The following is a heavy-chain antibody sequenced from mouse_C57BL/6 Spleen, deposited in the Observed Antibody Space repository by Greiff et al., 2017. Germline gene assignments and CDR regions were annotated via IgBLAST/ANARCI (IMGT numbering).Heavy chain of an antibody. CDR2: IHPNSGST. J-gene: IGHJ4*01. Sequence: VQLQQPGAELVKPGASVKLSCKASGYTFTSYWMHWVKQRPGQGLEWIGMIHPNSGSTNYNEKFKSKATLTVDKSSSTAYVQLSSLTSEDSAVYYCASWEVRSYDDYGVRYTMDYWGQGTSVTVSS. V-gene: IGHV1-64*01. CDR3: ASWEVRSYDDYGVRYTMDY. D-gene: IGHD2-4*01. CDR1: GYTFTSYW.